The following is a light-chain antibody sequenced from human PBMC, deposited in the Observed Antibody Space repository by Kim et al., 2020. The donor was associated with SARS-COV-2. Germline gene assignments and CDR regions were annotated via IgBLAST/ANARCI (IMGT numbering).Light chain of an antibody. CDR3: QQYNDWPWT. CDR2: DSS. J-gene: IGKJ1*01. V-gene: IGKV3-15*01. Sequence: IVMTQSPATLSVSPGERATLSCRASQSAGTNLAWYQHKPGQAPRLLISDSSTRATGIPARFSGSGSGTEFTLTISSLQSEDFALYYCQQYNDWPWTFGPGTKVEI. CDR1: QSAGTN.